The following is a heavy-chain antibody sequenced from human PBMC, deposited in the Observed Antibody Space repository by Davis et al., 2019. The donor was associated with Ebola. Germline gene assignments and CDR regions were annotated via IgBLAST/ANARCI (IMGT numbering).Heavy chain of an antibody. Sequence: GESLKISCQASGYSFTKYWIAWVRQMPGKGLEWMGIIYPGDSETRYSPSFLGQVTISADKSISTAYLQWSSLKASDTAMYYCARQESLYGSIDYWGQGTLVTVSS. J-gene: IGHJ4*02. V-gene: IGHV5-51*01. D-gene: IGHD6-13*01. CDR2: IYPGDSET. CDR3: ARQESLYGSIDY. CDR1: GYSFTKYW.